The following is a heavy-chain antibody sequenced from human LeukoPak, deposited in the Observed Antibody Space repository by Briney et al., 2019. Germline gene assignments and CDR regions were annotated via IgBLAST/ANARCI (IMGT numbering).Heavy chain of an antibody. D-gene: IGHD5-12*01. CDR2: ISDSSAM. CDR1: GFTFSTYS. V-gene: IGHV3-48*01. J-gene: IGHJ4*02. CDR3: ARDGGYSGYDADC. Sequence: GSLSLSCAASGFTFSTYSMKWVRQAPGKGLEWVSYISDSSAMYYADSVRGRFTISRENDKNSLFLQINSLRAGDTAVYYCARDGGYSGYDADCWGQGTLVTVSS.